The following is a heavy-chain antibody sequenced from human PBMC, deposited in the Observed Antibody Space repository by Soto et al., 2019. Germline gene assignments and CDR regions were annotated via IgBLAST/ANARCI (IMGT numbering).Heavy chain of an antibody. CDR2: IYYSGST. D-gene: IGHD3-22*01. CDR1: GGSITSSSYY. J-gene: IGHJ4*02. Sequence: QLQLQESGPGLVKPSETLSLTCTVSGGSITSSSYYWGWIRQPTGKGLEWIGNIYYSGSTYYNPSLKSRVTISVDTSKNQFSLKLSSVTAADTAVYYCMLGSGWKDFDYWGQGTLVTVSS. V-gene: IGHV4-39*01. CDR3: MLGSGWKDFDY.